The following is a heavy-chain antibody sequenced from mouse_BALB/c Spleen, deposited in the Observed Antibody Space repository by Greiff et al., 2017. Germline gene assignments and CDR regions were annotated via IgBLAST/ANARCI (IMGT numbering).Heavy chain of an antibody. V-gene: IGHV5-6-2*01. CDR3: ARLRGGPMDY. CDR2: INSNGGST. Sequence: EVHLVESGGGLVKLGGSLKLSCAASGFTFSSYYMSWVRQTPEKRLELVAAINSNGGSTYYPDTVKGRFTISRDNPKNTLFLQMTSLRSEDTAMYYCARLRGGPMDYWGQGTSVTVSS. D-gene: IGHD1-1*01. J-gene: IGHJ4*01. CDR1: GFTFSSYY.